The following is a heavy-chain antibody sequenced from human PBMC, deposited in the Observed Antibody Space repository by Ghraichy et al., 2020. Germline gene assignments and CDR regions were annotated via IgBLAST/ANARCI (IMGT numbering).Heavy chain of an antibody. J-gene: IGHJ4*02. CDR2: ISGAGAGGTT. V-gene: IGHV3-23*01. D-gene: IGHD2-15*01. CDR1: GFTFSNFA. CDR3: AKGTLETCIGSRCYPLDS. Sequence: GGSLRLSCAASGFTFSNFAMSWVRQTPGKGLEYVSTISGAGAGGTTAYGDFVKGRFTISRDNSKNLVFLQMNSLRAEDTAIYYCAKGTLETCIGSRCYPLDSWGQGTLVTVSS.